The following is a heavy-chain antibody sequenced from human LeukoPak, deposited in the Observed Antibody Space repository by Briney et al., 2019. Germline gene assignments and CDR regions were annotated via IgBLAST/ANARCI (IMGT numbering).Heavy chain of an antibody. J-gene: IGHJ4*02. D-gene: IGHD5-18*01. CDR1: GGSISSYY. CDR3: ARDYQGGYGDKTVDY. V-gene: IGHV4-59*12. CDR2: IYYSGST. Sequence: SETLSLTCTVSGGSISSYYWSWIRQPPGKGLEWIGSIYYSGSTYYNPSLKSRVTISVDTSKNQFSLKLSSVTAADTAVYYCARDYQGGYGDKTVDYWGQGTLVTVSS.